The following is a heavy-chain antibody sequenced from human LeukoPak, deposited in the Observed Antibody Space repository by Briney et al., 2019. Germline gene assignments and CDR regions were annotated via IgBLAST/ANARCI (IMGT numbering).Heavy chain of an antibody. D-gene: IGHD2-21*01. V-gene: IGHV3-48*01. CDR2: IGTNSRTT. J-gene: IGHJ4*02. Sequence: GGSLRLSCTASGFTFSSSGMNWVRQAPGKGLEWVSFIGTNSRTTYYGDSVKGRFTISKDNAKNSLYLQMDSLGAEDTAVYYCAKDFLIDPLWGQGTLVTVSS. CDR3: AKDFLIDPL. CDR1: GFTFSSSG.